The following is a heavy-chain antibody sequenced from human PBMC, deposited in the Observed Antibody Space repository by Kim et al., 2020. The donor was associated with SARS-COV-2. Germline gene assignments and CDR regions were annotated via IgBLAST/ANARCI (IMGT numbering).Heavy chain of an antibody. CDR3: RPGHYSHY. CDR1: DYSVSDNY. J-gene: IGHJ4*02. V-gene: IGHV3-53*01. CDR2: IYRDGST. Sequence: GGSLRLSCVATDYSVSDNYMTWVRQAPGKGLEWVSVIYRDGSTYYADSVKGRFTISRDTSKNILYLQMNNLRAEDTALYYCRPGHYSHYWGQGTLVTVSS. D-gene: IGHD2-21*01.